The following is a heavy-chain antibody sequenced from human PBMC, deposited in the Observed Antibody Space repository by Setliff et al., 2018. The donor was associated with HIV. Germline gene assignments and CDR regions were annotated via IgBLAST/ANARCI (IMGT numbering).Heavy chain of an antibody. D-gene: IGHD3-3*01. CDR2: IHPSGGST. CDR3: ARENLEGYYYGMDV. V-gene: IGHV1-46*01. Sequence: ASVKVSCKASGYTFTSYYIHWVRQAPGQGLEWMGVIHPSGGSTSYAQSFQDRVTMTRDTSTSTVYMELSSLRSEDTAVYYCARENLEGYYYGMDVWGQGTTVTVSS. CDR1: GYTFTSYY. J-gene: IGHJ6*02.